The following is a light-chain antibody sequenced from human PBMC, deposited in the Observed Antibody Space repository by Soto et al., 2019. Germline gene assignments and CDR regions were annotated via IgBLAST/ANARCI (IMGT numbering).Light chain of an antibody. CDR1: ESISTW. J-gene: IGKJ1*01. CDR3: QQYGSSPPWT. V-gene: IGKV1-5*03. CDR2: KAS. Sequence: GDRVTITCRASESISTWLAWXQQXPXXXXXLXXXKASNLETGVPSRFSGSGSGTEFTLTISSLQPDDFATYYCQQYGSSPPWTFGQGNKVDIK.